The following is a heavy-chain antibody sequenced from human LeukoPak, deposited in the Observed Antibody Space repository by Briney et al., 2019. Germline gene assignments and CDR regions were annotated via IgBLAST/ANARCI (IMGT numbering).Heavy chain of an antibody. V-gene: IGHV1-58*01. CDR2: IVVGSGNT. D-gene: IGHD5-24*01. Sequence: SVKVSCKASGFTFTSSAVQWVRQARGQRLEWIGWIVVGSGNTNYAQKFQERVTITRDMSTSTAYMELSSLRSEDTAVYYCASAGWLQSHGYSFAAWGQGTLVTVSS. J-gene: IGHJ5*02. CDR1: GFTFTSSA. CDR3: ASAGWLQSHGYSFAA.